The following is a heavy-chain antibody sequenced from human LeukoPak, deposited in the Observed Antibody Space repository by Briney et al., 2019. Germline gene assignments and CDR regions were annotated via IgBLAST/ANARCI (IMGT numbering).Heavy chain of an antibody. Sequence: SVKVSCKASGGTFSSYAISWVRQAPGQGLEWMGGIIPIFGTANYAQKFQGRVTMTRDMSTSTVYMELSSLRSEDTAVYYCARVISGYSSGWYYGGYYYYYMDVWGKGTTLTISS. CDR1: GGTFSSYA. CDR3: ARVISGYSSGWYYGGYYYYYMDV. J-gene: IGHJ6*03. D-gene: IGHD6-19*01. CDR2: IIPIFGTA. V-gene: IGHV1-69*05.